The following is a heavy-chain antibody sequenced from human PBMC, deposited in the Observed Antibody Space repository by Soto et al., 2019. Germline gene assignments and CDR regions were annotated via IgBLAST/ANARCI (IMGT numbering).Heavy chain of an antibody. J-gene: IGHJ6*02. Sequence: QVQLVQSGAEVKKPGASVKVSCKASGYTFTSYDINWVRQATGQGLEWMGWMNPNSGNTGYAQKFQGRVTMTRNTSISTAYTELSSLRSEDTAVYYCARGGGYCSSTSCFKYGMDVWGQGTTVTVSS. D-gene: IGHD2-2*01. V-gene: IGHV1-8*01. CDR1: GYTFTSYD. CDR2: MNPNSGNT. CDR3: ARGGGYCSSTSCFKYGMDV.